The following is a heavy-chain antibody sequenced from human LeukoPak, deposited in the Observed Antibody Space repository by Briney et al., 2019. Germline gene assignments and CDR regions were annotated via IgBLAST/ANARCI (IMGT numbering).Heavy chain of an antibody. V-gene: IGHV3-74*01. CDR2: INSDGINT. J-gene: IGHJ4*02. Sequence: GGSLRLSCAASGFTFSNYWMHWVRQAPGKGLVWVSRINSDGINTSYADSVKGRFTISRDNAKNSLYLQMNSLRAEDTALYYCARDDGSYSGGFDYWGQGTLVTVSS. D-gene: IGHD1-26*01. CDR1: GFTFSNYW. CDR3: ARDDGSYSGGFDY.